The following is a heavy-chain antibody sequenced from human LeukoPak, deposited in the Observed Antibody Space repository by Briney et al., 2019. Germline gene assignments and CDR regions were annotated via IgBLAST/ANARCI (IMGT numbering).Heavy chain of an antibody. J-gene: IGHJ4*02. D-gene: IGHD6-13*01. Sequence: PGGSLRLSCAASGFTFSSYAMSWVRQAPGKGLEWVSAISGSGGSTYYADSVKGRFTISRDNSNNTLYLQMNSLTAEDTAVYYCAKVGYSSSWYDLGFDYWGQGTLVTVSS. CDR1: GFTFSSYA. CDR3: AKVGYSSSWYDLGFDY. CDR2: ISGSGGST. V-gene: IGHV3-23*01.